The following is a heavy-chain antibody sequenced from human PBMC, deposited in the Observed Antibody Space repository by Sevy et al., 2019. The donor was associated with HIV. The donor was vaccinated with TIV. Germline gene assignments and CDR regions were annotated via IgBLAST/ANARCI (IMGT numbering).Heavy chain of an antibody. CDR1: GGSISNYY. CDR2: IYYSGST. Sequence: SETLSLTCTVSGGSISNYYWNWIRQPPGKGLEWIGYIYYSGSTNYNPSLKSRVTISLDTSRNQFSLKLNSVTAADTAVYYCARGLLESLAWVDPWGQGTLVTVSS. D-gene: IGHD2-15*01. J-gene: IGHJ5*02. V-gene: IGHV4-59*08. CDR3: ARGLLESLAWVDP.